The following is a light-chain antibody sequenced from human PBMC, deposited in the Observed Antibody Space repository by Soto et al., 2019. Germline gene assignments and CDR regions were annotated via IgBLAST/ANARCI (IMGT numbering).Light chain of an antibody. Sequence: DIQMTQSPSSLSASIGDSVTITCRASQSISGYLNWYQQELGRAPKLLIYSASNLQSGVPSRFSGSGYGTDSTLTIRSLQPEDFATYYCQQSYRTPLTFGQGTKVEIK. J-gene: IGKJ1*01. V-gene: IGKV1-39*01. CDR2: SAS. CDR1: QSISGY. CDR3: QQSYRTPLT.